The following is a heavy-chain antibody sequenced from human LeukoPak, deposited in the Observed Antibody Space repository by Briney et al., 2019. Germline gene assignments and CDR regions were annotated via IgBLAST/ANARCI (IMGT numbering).Heavy chain of an antibody. CDR1: GFTFSSYE. Sequence: GGSLRLSCVVSGFTFSSYEMNWVRQAPGKELEWVSYISSSGSTKYYADSVKGRFTISRDNAKNSLYLQMNSLRAEDTAVYYCAKVRITMVRGDFDYWGQGTLVTVSS. J-gene: IGHJ4*02. V-gene: IGHV3-48*03. CDR2: ISSSGSTK. CDR3: AKVRITMVRGDFDY. D-gene: IGHD3-10*01.